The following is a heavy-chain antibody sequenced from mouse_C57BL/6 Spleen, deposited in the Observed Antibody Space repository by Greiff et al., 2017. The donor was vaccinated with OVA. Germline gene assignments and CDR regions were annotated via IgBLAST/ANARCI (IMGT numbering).Heavy chain of an antibody. V-gene: IGHV1-5*01. CDR3: TRGGNYDYDVGDAMDY. D-gene: IGHD2-4*01. CDR2: IYPGNSDT. J-gene: IGHJ4*01. Sequence: VHVKQSGTVLARPGASVKMSCKTSGYTFTSYWMHWVKQRPGQGLEWIGAIYPGNSDTSYNQKFKGKAKLTAVTSASTAYMELSSLTNEDSAVYYCTRGGNYDYDVGDAMDYWGQGTSVTVSS. CDR1: GYTFTSYW.